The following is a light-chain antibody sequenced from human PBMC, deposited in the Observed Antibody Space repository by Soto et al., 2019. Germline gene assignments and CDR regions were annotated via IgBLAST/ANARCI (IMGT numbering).Light chain of an antibody. CDR2: DVS. CDR1: SSDVGAYNY. J-gene: IGLJ1*01. CDR3: SSYTSATTYV. Sequence: QSALTQPASVSGSPGQSITISCTGTSSDVGAYNYDSWYQQYPGGAPKVIIYDVSHRPAGVSNRFSGSKSGNTASLTISGLQTQDGADYYCSSYTSATTYVFGTGTKLTVL. V-gene: IGLV2-14*01.